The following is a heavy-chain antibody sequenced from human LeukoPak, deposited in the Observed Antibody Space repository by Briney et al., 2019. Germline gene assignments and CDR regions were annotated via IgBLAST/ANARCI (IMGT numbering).Heavy chain of an antibody. D-gene: IGHD5-18*01. V-gene: IGHV3-23*01. CDR1: GFTFSSYA. CDR3: AKGGNTKRGYSYGLFDY. Sequence: GGSLRLSCAASGFTFSSYAMSWVRQAPRKGLEWVSAISGSGGSTYYADSVKGRFTISRDNSKNTLYLQMNSLRAEDTAVYYCAKGGNTKRGYSYGLFDYWGQGTLVTVSS. J-gene: IGHJ4*02. CDR2: ISGSGGST.